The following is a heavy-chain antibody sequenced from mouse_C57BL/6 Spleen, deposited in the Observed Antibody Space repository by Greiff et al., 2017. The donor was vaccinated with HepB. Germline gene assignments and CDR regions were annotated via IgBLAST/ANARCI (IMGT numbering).Heavy chain of an antibody. Sequence: QVHVKQSGAELVKPGASVKISCKASGYAFSSYWMNWVKQRPGKGLEWIGQIYPGDGDTNYNGKFKGKATLTADKSSSTAYMQLSSLTSEDSAVYFCARWRGPSSSYFDYWGQGTTLTVSS. CDR2: IYPGDGDT. J-gene: IGHJ2*01. D-gene: IGHD1-1*01. V-gene: IGHV1-80*01. CDR3: ARWRGPSSSYFDY. CDR1: GYAFSSYW.